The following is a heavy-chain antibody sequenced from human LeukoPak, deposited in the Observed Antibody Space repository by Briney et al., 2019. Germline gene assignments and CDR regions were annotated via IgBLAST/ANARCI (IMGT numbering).Heavy chain of an antibody. CDR1: GFTFNNYW. J-gene: IGHJ3*02. CDR2: INPDGTVT. CDR3: AKTYMWSIDAFHI. D-gene: IGHD2-8*02. Sequence: GGSLRLSCAASGFTFNNYWMHWVRQAPGKGLVWVSPINPDGTVTTYADSVKGRFTISRDNAKNTLFLQLNSLRAEDAAVYYCAKTYMWSIDAFHIWGQGTMVTVSS. V-gene: IGHV3-74*01.